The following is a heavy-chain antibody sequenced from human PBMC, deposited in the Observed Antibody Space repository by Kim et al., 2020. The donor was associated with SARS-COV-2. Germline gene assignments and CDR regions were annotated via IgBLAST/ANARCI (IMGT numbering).Heavy chain of an antibody. CDR2: ISYDGSNK. CDR3: AKDWRGSSRTNYYYYGMDV. D-gene: IGHD2-2*01. J-gene: IGHJ6*02. CDR1: GFTFSSYG. V-gene: IGHV3-30*18. Sequence: GGSLRLSCAASGFTFSSYGMHWVRQAPGKGLEWVAVISYDGSNKYYADSVKGRFTISRDNSKNTLYLQMNSLRAEDTAVYYCAKDWRGSSRTNYYYYGMDVWGQGTTVTVSS.